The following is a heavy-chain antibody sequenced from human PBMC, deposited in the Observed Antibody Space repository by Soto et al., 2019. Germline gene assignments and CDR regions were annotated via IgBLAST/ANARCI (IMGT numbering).Heavy chain of an antibody. Sequence: SETLSLTCTVSGGSISSYYWSWIRQPPGKGLEWIGYIYYSGSTNYNPSLKSRVTISVDTSKNQFSLKLSSVTAADTAVYYCAREMNPPTGDNSFDPWGQGTLVTVSS. CDR2: IYYSGST. CDR3: AREMNPPTGDNSFDP. D-gene: IGHD4-17*01. J-gene: IGHJ5*02. CDR1: GGSISSYY. V-gene: IGHV4-59*01.